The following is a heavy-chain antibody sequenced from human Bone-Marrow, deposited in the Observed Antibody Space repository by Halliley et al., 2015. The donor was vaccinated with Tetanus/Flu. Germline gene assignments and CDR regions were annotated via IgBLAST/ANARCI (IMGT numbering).Heavy chain of an antibody. CDR3: ARDYFDSSRYYYYGMDV. D-gene: IGHD3-22*01. Sequence: SLRLSCEASGLLFNTYTMNWVRQAPGKGLEWLSSISGSSSYIYYADSVKGRFTISRDNLKNALYLQMNSLRADDTAVYYCARDYFDSSRYYYYGMDVWGQGTTVTVSS. V-gene: IGHV3-21*01. CDR1: GLLFNTYT. J-gene: IGHJ6*02. CDR2: ISGSSSYI.